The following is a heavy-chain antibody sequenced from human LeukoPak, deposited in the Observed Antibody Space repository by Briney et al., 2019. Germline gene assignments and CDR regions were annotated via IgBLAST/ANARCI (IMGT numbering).Heavy chain of an antibody. Sequence: SETLSLTCAVYGGSFSGYYWSWIRQPPGKGLEWIGEINHSGSTNYNPSLKSRATISIDMSKNQFSLKLRSVTAADTAMYYCARAFASWGWFDPWGQGTLVTVSS. CDR1: GGSFSGYY. V-gene: IGHV4-34*01. CDR2: INHSGST. J-gene: IGHJ5*02. D-gene: IGHD6-13*01. CDR3: ARAFASWGWFDP.